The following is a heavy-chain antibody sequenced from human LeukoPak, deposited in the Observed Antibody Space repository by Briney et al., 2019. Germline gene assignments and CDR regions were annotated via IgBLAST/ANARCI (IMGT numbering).Heavy chain of an antibody. CDR2: ISYDGSNK. J-gene: IGHJ4*02. V-gene: IGHV3-30-3*01. Sequence: PGRSLRLSCAASGFTFSSYAMHWVRQAPGKGLEWVAVISYDGSNKYYADSVKGRSTISRDNSKNTLYLQMNSLRAEDTAVYYCARGGAYCSSTSCYLNPAAGQLGYWGQGTLVTVSS. CDR1: GFTFSSYA. D-gene: IGHD2-2*01. CDR3: ARGGAYCSSTSCYLNPAAGQLGY.